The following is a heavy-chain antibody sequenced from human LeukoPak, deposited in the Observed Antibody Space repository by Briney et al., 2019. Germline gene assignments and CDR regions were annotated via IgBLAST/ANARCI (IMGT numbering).Heavy chain of an antibody. D-gene: IGHD3-10*01. CDR3: ARDQPLPSMVRTI. Sequence: SETLSLTCSVSGYSISSGYYWGWTRQPPGKGLEWIGSIYHSGSTYYNPSLKSRVTISVDTSKNQFSLKLSSVTAADTAVYYCARDQPLPSMVRTIWGQGTLVTVSS. CDR2: IYHSGST. CDR1: GYSISSGYY. V-gene: IGHV4-38-2*02. J-gene: IGHJ4*02.